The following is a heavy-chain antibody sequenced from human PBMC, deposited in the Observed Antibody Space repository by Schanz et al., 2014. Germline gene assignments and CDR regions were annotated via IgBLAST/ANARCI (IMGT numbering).Heavy chain of an antibody. Sequence: EVQLVESGGGLVKPGDSLRLSCAASGFTFSSYTMKWVRQAPGKGLEWVANINQDGSDKSYVDSVKGRFTISRDNAKNSLYLQMNSLRAEDTAVYYCARDKGGYYPFDYWGQGTLVTVSS. CDR2: INQDGSDK. V-gene: IGHV3-7*01. J-gene: IGHJ4*02. CDR1: GFTFSSYT. D-gene: IGHD3-3*01. CDR3: ARDKGGYYPFDY.